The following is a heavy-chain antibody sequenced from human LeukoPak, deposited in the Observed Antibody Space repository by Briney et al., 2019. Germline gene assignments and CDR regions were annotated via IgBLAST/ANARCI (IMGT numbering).Heavy chain of an antibody. D-gene: IGHD5-18*01. V-gene: IGHV1-2*02. CDR3: ARDAGGYSYGPNWFDP. J-gene: IGHJ5*02. Sequence: ASVKVSCKASGYTFTGYYMHWVRQAPGQGLEWMGWINPNSGGTNYAQKFQGRVTMTRDTSISTAYMELSRLRSDDTAVYYCARDAGGYSYGPNWFDPWGQGTLVTVSS. CDR1: GYTFTGYY. CDR2: INPNSGGT.